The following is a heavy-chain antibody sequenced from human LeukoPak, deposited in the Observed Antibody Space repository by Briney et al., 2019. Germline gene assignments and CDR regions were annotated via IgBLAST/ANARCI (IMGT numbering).Heavy chain of an antibody. V-gene: IGHV4-4*07. CDR1: GGSLSSYY. CDR3: ARGGYSSSSGDWFDP. CDR2: IYTSGST. J-gene: IGHJ5*02. D-gene: IGHD6-6*01. Sequence: PSETLSLTCTVSGGSLSSYYWSWIRQPAGKGLEWIGRIYTSGSTNYNPSLKSRVTISVDKSKNQFSLKLSSVTAADTAVYYCARGGYSSSSGDWFDPWGQGTLVTVSS.